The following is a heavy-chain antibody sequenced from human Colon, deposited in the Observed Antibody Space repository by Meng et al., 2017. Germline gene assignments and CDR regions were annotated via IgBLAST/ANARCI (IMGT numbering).Heavy chain of an antibody. CDR2: ISPDGGTT. Sequence: ASVKVSCKASGYTFTSHYMHWLRQAPGQGLEWMGFISPDGGTTGSAQRFQGRVTVTRDTSTSTLYMEVSSLRSEDTAVYYCAREAPVAAKNFDYWGQGTLVTGSS. CDR3: AREAPVAAKNFDY. V-gene: IGHV1-46*01. D-gene: IGHD6-19*01. CDR1: GYTFTSHY. J-gene: IGHJ4*02.